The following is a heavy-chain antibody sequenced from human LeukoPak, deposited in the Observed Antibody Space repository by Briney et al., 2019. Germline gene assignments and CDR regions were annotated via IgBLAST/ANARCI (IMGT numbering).Heavy chain of an antibody. D-gene: IGHD6-13*01. J-gene: IGHJ4*02. V-gene: IGHV3-13*01. CDR2: IGTAGDT. CDR1: GLTFSSNA. CDR3: AALGIAANGTHGY. Sequence: PGGPLNPSVQPSGLTFSSNAWNGFRQVTGKGLEWVSAIGTAGDTYYPGSVKGRFTISRENAKNSLYLQMNSLRAGDTAVYYCAALGIAANGTHGYWGQGTLVTVSS.